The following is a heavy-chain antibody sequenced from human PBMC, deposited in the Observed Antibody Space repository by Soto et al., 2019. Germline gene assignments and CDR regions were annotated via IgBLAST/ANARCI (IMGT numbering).Heavy chain of an antibody. Sequence: SGPTLVNPTQTLTLTCSFSGFSLTTLGMSVSWVRQPPGKALEWLALINWEDDKYYSPSLETRLTISKDTSANRVLLTMTNLDPVDTATYYCVRGEVPSTMVMYFDYWGQGTLVTVSS. CDR3: VRGEVPSTMVMYFDY. CDR2: INWEDDK. D-gene: IGHD3-10*01. V-gene: IGHV2-70*20. J-gene: IGHJ4*02. CDR1: GFSLTTLGMS.